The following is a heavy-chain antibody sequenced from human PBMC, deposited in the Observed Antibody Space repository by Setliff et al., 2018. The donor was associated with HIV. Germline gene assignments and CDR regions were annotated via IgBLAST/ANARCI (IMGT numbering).Heavy chain of an antibody. CDR2: IENDGSNT. Sequence: PGGSLRLSCAASGFTFANYAMTWVRQAPGKGLEWVSVIENDGSNTYHADSVKGRFTISRDNSKNTLYLQVDSLRPEDTAVYYCARLRLYNSALDYWGQGTLVTVSS. V-gene: IGHV3-23*03. CDR3: ARLRLYNSALDY. J-gene: IGHJ4*02. D-gene: IGHD2-21*02. CDR1: GFTFANYA.